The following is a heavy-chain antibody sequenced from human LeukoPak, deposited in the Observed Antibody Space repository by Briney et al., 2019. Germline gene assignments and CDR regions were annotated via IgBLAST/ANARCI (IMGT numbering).Heavy chain of an antibody. V-gene: IGHV3-30*18. CDR2: MAYDGTHE. D-gene: IGHD4-11*01. CDR1: GFTFSNYG. Sequence: GGSLRLSCAASGFTFSNYGMHWVRQSPGKGFEWLAVMAYDGTHERYGDSVKGRFTISRDNSKNMVYLQMNSPRAEDTALYYCAKEMTKTADGNFAFDVWGQGTMVAVSS. J-gene: IGHJ3*01. CDR3: AKEMTKTADGNFAFDV.